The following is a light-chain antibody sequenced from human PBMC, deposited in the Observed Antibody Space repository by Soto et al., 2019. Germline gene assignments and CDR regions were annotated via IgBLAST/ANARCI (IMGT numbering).Light chain of an antibody. J-gene: IGLJ1*01. Sequence: SSLPQPASVSGFPGPSITISCTGTSSDVGGYNYVSWYQQHPGKAPKLMIYDVSNRPSGVSNRFSGSKSGNTASLTISGLQAEDEADYYCSSYTSSSTLGVFGTGTKVTVL. CDR1: SSDVGGYNY. CDR3: SSYTSSSTLGV. CDR2: DVS. V-gene: IGLV2-14*01.